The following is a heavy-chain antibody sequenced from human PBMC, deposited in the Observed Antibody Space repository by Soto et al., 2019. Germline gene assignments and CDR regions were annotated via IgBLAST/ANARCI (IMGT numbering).Heavy chain of an antibody. CDR2: INSDGSIT. Sequence: GGSLRLSCAASGFTFSSYWMHWVRQAPGKGLVWVSRINSDGSITNYADSVKGRFTISRDNAKNTLYLQINSLRPEDTAVYSCAVTPSGFRFDYWGQGTLVTVSS. J-gene: IGHJ4*02. D-gene: IGHD2-21*02. V-gene: IGHV3-74*01. CDR3: AVTPSGFRFDY. CDR1: GFTFSSYW.